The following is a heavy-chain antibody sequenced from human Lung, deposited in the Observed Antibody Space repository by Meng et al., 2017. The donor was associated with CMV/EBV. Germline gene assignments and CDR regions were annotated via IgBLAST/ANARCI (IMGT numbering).Heavy chain of an antibody. CDR2: IYWDDDK. Sequence: QITLKESGPTLVTPXQTLTLTCXFSGFSLSTSGVGVGWIRQPPGKALEWLALIYWDDDKRYSPSLKSRLTITKDTSKNQVVLTMTNMDPVDTATYYCAHTSYYDFWSGYPKGYYFDYWGQGTLVTVSS. CDR1: GFSLSTSGVG. V-gene: IGHV2-5*02. J-gene: IGHJ4*02. D-gene: IGHD3-3*01. CDR3: AHTSYYDFWSGYPKGYYFDY.